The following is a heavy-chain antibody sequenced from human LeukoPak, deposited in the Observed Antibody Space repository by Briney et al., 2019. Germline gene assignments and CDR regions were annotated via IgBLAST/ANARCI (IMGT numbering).Heavy chain of an antibody. V-gene: IGHV3-23*01. CDR2: ISGSGGGA. CDR3: AKTVVRGVIKYYFDY. J-gene: IGHJ4*02. Sequence: GGSLRLSCAASGFTFSSYAMSWVRQAPGKGLAWVSAISGSGGGAYYADSVKGRFTISRDNSENTLYLQMNSLRAEDTAVCYCAKTVVRGVIKYYFDYWGQGTLVTVSS. D-gene: IGHD3-10*01. CDR1: GFTFSSYA.